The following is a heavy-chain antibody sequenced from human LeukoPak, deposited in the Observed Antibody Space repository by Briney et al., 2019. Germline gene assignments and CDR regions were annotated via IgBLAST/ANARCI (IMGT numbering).Heavy chain of an antibody. CDR3: ARGVYFYDGSGHLTGTFYFDS. Sequence: SVKVSCKASGDTFSSYALSWVRQAPGQGLQWMGGIIPIFGTAKYAQKFQGRVTITADESTRTVSLDLTNLRPADAAIYYCARGVYFYDGSGHLTGTFYFDSWGQGTLVTVSS. CDR1: GDTFSSYA. J-gene: IGHJ4*02. V-gene: IGHV1-69*13. CDR2: IIPIFGTA. D-gene: IGHD3-22*01.